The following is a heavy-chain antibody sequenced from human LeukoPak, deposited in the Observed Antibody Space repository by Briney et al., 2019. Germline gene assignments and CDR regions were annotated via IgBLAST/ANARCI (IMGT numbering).Heavy chain of an antibody. V-gene: IGHV3-23*01. CDR2: IGGSGDKT. D-gene: IGHD6-19*01. CDR1: GFTFNRNA. Sequence: AGGSLRLSCAASGFTFNRNAISWVRHAPGKGLEWVSTIGGSGDKTFYADSVKGRFTISRDNSKNMLHLQMSSLTGEDTALYYCVRRGDASSGWGDNDYWGQGALVTVSS. CDR3: VRRGDASSGWGDNDY. J-gene: IGHJ4*02.